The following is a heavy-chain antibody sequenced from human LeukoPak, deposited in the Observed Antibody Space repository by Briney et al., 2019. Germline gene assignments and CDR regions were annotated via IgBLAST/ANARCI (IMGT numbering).Heavy chain of an antibody. CDR1: GGSFSGYY. D-gene: IGHD2-15*01. CDR2: IYYSGST. J-gene: IGHJ6*02. V-gene: IGHV4-59*01. CDR3: AREGGRKARDYYYYYGMDV. Sequence: PSETLSLTCAVYGGSFSGYYWSWIRQPPGKGLEWIGYIYYSGSTNYNPSLKSRVTISVDTSKNQFSLKLSSVTAADTAVYYCAREGGRKARDYYYYYGMDVWGQGTMVTVSS.